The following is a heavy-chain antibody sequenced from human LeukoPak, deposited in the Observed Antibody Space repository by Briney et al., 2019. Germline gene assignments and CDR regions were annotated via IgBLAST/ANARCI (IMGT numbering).Heavy chain of an antibody. J-gene: IGHJ4*02. CDR3: ERVSAVVTLGY. CDR2: INHSGST. V-gene: IGHV4-34*01. CDR1: GGSFSGYY. Sequence: ASETLSLTCAVYGGSFSGYYWSWIRQPPGKGLEWIGEINHSGSTNYNPSLKSRVTISVDTSKNQFSLKLSSVTAADTAVYYCERVSAVVTLGYWGQGTLVTVSS. D-gene: IGHD4-23*01.